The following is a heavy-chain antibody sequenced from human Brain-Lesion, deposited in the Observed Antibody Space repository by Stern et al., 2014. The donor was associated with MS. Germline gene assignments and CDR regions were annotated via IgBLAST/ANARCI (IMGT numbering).Heavy chain of an antibody. CDR1: GFTFSNHW. V-gene: IGHV3-74*02. CDR2: VNNDGRRT. CDR3: ARGERWFDS. Sequence: QLVQSGGGLVQPGGSLSLSCAASGFTFSNHWMHRVRQAPGKGLVWVSRVNNDGRRTSYADSVKGRFTMSRDNAKNTLYLQMNSLRVEDTAIYYCARGERWFDSWGQGTLVTVSS. J-gene: IGHJ5*01. D-gene: IGHD3-10*01.